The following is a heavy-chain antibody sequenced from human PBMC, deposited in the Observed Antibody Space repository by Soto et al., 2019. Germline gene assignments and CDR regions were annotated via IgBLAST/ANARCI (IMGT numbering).Heavy chain of an antibody. CDR1: GFTLSSYA. Sequence: GGSLRLSCSASGFTLSSYAMSWVRQAPGKGLEWVSSISAGGDMTYNSDSVKGRFTISRDNSNNALFLQMHNLRIEDTALYYCARGDRGGSGSPPSYSYSGWDVCGQGATVTVSS. CDR2: ISAGGDMT. CDR3: ARGDRGGSGSPPSYSYSGWDV. J-gene: IGHJ6*02. D-gene: IGHD3-10*01. V-gene: IGHV3-23*01.